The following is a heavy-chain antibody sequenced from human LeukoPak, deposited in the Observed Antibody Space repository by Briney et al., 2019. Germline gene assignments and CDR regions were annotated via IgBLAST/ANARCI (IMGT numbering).Heavy chain of an antibody. CDR1: GFSVSSYW. J-gene: IGHJ4*02. CDR2: TNQEGSEK. V-gene: IGHV3-7*01. Sequence: GGSLRLSCAASGFSVSSYWMSWVRQAPGKGLEWVANTNQEGSEKYYVDSVKGRFTISKDNAKNSLYLQMNSLRAEDTAVYYCARGKSFDYWGQGTLVTVSS. CDR3: ARGKSFDY.